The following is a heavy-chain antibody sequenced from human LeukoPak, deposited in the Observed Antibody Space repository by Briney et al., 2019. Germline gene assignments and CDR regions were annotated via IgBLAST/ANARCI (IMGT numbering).Heavy chain of an antibody. CDR2: ISSSSSYI. CDR3: ASKVPDSSGYYPIGYYYYGMDV. CDR1: GFTFSSYS. Sequence: PGGSLRLSCAASGFTFSSYSMNWVRQAPGKGLEWVSSISSSSSYIYYADSVKGRFTISRDNAKNSLYLQMNSLRAGDTAVYYCASKVPDSSGYYPIGYYYYGMDVWGQGTTVTASS. D-gene: IGHD3-22*01. V-gene: IGHV3-21*04. J-gene: IGHJ6*02.